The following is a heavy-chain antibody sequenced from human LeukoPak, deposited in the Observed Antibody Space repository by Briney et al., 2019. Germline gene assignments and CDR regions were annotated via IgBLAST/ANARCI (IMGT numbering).Heavy chain of an antibody. J-gene: IGHJ4*02. Sequence: PGGSLRLSCAASGFTFRDYAVNWVRQAPGKGLEWLSSITSSSHSIFYADSVRGRFTISRDNAKNSLFLQMDSLSADDTAMYYCGVADSSVSDFDSWGQGTLVTVSS. D-gene: IGHD3-3*01. CDR2: ITSSSHSI. CDR1: GFTFRDYA. CDR3: GVADSSVSDFDS. V-gene: IGHV3-21*01.